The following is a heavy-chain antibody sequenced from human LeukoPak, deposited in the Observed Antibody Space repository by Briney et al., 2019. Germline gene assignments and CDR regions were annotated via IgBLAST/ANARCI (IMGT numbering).Heavy chain of an antibody. CDR1: GDTFTNSY. J-gene: IGHJ4*02. CDR3: ARETTVGNFDY. CDR2: INPDGGNT. V-gene: IGHV1-46*01. Sequence: ASVKVSCKASGDTFTNSYIHWVRQAPGQVLEWMGLINPDGGNTNYAQNFQGRVTMTTDTSTSTAYMELRSLRSDDTAVYYCARETTVGNFDYWGQGTLVTVSS. D-gene: IGHD4-23*01.